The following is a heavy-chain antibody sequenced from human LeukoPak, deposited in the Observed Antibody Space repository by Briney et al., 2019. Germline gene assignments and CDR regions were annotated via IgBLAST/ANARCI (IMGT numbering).Heavy chain of an antibody. CDR2: IYYSGST. CDR3: ASLLGPGVRGDDNIDY. V-gene: IGHV4-39*07. CDR1: GGSISSSSYY. D-gene: IGHD3-10*01. Sequence: PSETLSLTCTVSGGSISSSSYYWGWIRQPPGKGLEWIGSIYYSGSTYYNPSLKSRVTISVDTSKNQFSLKLSSVTAADTAVYYCASLLGPGVRGDDNIDYWGQGTLVAVSS. J-gene: IGHJ4*02.